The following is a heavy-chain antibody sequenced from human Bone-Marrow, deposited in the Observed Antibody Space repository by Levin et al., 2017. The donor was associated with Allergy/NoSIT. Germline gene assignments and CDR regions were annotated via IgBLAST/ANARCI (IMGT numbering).Heavy chain of an antibody. CDR2: SDSEDDEP. J-gene: IGHJ4*02. V-gene: IGHV1-24*01. CDR1: GSSLSDLS. CDR3: ATEVGTGSFHS. Sequence: GESLKISCKVSGSSLSDLSMHWVRQAPGKGLEWMGTSDSEDDEPFYAQKIQDRVTMTDDTSTDTAYMELRSLGPDDTAIYYCATEVGTGSFHSWGQGTLVTVSS. D-gene: IGHD3-10*01.